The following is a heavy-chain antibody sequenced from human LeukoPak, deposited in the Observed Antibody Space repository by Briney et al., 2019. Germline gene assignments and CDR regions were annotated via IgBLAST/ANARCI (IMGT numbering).Heavy chain of an antibody. D-gene: IGHD5-18*01. V-gene: IGHV4-39*07. J-gene: IGHJ4*02. Sequence: PSETLSLTCTVSGGSISSSSYYWGWIRQPPGKGLEWIGSIYYSGSTYYNPSLKSRVTISVDTSKNQFSLKLSSVTAADTAVYYRARAPDTVMAKGYFDYWGQGTLVTVSS. CDR3: ARAPDTVMAKGYFDY. CDR2: IYYSGST. CDR1: GGSISSSSYY.